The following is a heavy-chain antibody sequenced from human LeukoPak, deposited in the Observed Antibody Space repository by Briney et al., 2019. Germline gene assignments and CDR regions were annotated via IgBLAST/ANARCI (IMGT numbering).Heavy chain of an antibody. CDR3: ARVNDILTGYPVDYFDY. Sequence: GGSLRLSCAASGFTFSSYSMNWVRQAPGKGLEWVSSISSSSSYIYYADSVKGRFTISRDNAKSSLYLQMNSLRAEDTAVYYCARVNDILTGYPVDYFDYWGQGTLVTVSS. J-gene: IGHJ4*02. D-gene: IGHD3-9*01. V-gene: IGHV3-21*01. CDR1: GFTFSSYS. CDR2: ISSSSSYI.